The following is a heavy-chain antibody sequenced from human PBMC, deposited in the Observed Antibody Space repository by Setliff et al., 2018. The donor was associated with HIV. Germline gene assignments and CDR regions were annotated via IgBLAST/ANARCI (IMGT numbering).Heavy chain of an antibody. CDR3: ASHGAYEAYYDYMDV. D-gene: IGHD5-12*01. J-gene: IGHJ6*03. CDR2: SYHSGTT. Sequence: AETLSLTCAVAGYSISSGHYWGWIRQPTGKGLERIGSSYHSGTTYDNPSLKSRVTISVDTSKNQFYLKLSSVTAADTAVYYCASHGAYEAYYDYMDVWGKGTTVTVSS. V-gene: IGHV4-38-2*01. CDR1: GYSISSGHY.